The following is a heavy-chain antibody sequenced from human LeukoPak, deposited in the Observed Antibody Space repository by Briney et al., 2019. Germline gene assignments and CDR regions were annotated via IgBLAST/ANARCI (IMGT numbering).Heavy chain of an antibody. CDR3: ARNLWFGESSDAFDM. CDR1: GYSFTSYG. CDR2: ISAYNGNT. Sequence: ASVKVSCKASGYSFTSYGINWVRQAPGQGLEWMGWISAYNGNTNYAQKFQGRVTMTTDTSTTTAYMELRSLRFDDTAVYYCARNLWFGESSDAFDMWGQGTMVTVSS. J-gene: IGHJ3*02. D-gene: IGHD3-10*01. V-gene: IGHV1-18*01.